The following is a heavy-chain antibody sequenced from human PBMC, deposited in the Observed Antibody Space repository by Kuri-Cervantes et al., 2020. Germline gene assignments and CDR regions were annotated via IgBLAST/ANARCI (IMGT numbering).Heavy chain of an antibody. J-gene: IGHJ6*02. CDR1: GFTFSSYG. V-gene: IGHV3-30*03. D-gene: IGHD2/OR15-2a*01. CDR2: ISYDGSNK. CDR3: ARDQKVRSRSFFVLRYGMDV. Sequence: GESLKISCAASGFTFSSYGMHWVRQAPGKGLEWVAVISYDGSNKYYADSVKGRFTISRDNSKNTLYLQMNSLRAEDTAVYYCARDQKVRSRSFFVLRYGMDVWGQGTTVTVSS.